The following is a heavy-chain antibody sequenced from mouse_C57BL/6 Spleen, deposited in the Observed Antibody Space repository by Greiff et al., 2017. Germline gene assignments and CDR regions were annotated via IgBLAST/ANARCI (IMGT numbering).Heavy chain of an antibody. CDR3: ARCLRGNHWYFDV. V-gene: IGHV1-55*01. CDR2: IYPGSGST. J-gene: IGHJ1*03. D-gene: IGHD2-1*01. Sequence: VKLQESGAELVKPGASVKMSCKASGYTFTSYWITWVKQRPGQGLEWIGDIYPGSGSTNYNEKFKSKATLTVDTSSSTAYMQLSSLTSEDSAVYYCARCLRGNHWYFDVWGTGTTVTVSS. CDR1: GYTFTSYW.